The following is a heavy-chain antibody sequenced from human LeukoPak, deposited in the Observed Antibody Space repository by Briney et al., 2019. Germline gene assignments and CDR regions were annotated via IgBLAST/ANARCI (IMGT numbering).Heavy chain of an antibody. CDR2: ISWEGGRT. CDR3: AKGSSWSAEGTFDY. D-gene: IGHD6-13*01. V-gene: IGHV3-43*01. CDR1: GFTFEDYT. Sequence: GGSLRLTCADSGFTFEDYTMHGVRQAPGKGLEGGSVISWEGGRTYYADSVKGRFTISRDNSKPSLYLQMNSLRTEATALYYCAKGSSWSAEGTFDYCGQGTLVTVYS. J-gene: IGHJ4*02.